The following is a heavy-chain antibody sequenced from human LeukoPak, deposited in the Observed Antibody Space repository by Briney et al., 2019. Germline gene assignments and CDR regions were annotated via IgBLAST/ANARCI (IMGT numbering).Heavy chain of an antibody. CDR1: GGSISSSVYY. Sequence: SETLSLTCTVSGGSISSSVYYWGWIRQPPGKGLEWIGEINHSGSTNYNPSLKSRVTISVDTSKNQFSLKLSSVTAADTAVYYCARIPPLYCSTSSCYSRSFDFWGQGILVTVSS. CDR3: ARIPPLYCSTSSCYSRSFDF. V-gene: IGHV4-39*07. J-gene: IGHJ4*02. D-gene: IGHD2-2*02. CDR2: INHSGST.